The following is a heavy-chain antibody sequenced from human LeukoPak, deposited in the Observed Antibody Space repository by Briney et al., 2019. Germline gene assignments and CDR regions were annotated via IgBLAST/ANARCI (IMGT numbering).Heavy chain of an antibody. CDR1: GFTFSSYS. V-gene: IGHV3-21*01. CDR2: ISSGSSYI. CDR3: TRARDYNSGSYPGV. J-gene: IGHJ4*02. D-gene: IGHD3-10*01. Sequence: GGSLRLSCAASGFTFSSYSMNWVRQAPGKGLEWVSSISSGSSYIYYADSVRGRFTISRDDAKNTLYLQLNRLRAEDTAMYYCTRARDYNSGSYPGVWDRGTLVTVSS.